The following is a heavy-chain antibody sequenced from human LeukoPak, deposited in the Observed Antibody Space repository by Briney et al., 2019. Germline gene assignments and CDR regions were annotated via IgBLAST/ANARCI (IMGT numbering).Heavy chain of an antibody. Sequence: ASVKVSCKASGYTFNGNYIHWVRQAPGQGLEWMGWINPHSGGTNSAQKFQGWVTMTRDTSISTAYIELSRLTSDDTAIYYCARAKGDLFNGFYFDYWGQGTLVTVSS. D-gene: IGHD3-9*01. V-gene: IGHV1-2*04. CDR2: INPHSGGT. J-gene: IGHJ4*02. CDR3: ARAKGDLFNGFYFDY. CDR1: GYTFNGNY.